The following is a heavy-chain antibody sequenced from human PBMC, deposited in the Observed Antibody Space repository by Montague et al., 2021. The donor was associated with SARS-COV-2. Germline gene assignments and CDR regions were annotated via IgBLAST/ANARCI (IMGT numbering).Heavy chain of an antibody. CDR1: GSSISSSSYY. Sequence: SETLSLTCTVSGSSISSSSYYWGWIRQPPGKGLEWIGCIYYSGSTYYSPSLKSRVTISIDTSKNQFSLKLSSVTAADTAVYYCARHSGGDTIFGVVMIPDVFDSWGQGTMVSVSS. D-gene: IGHD3-3*01. J-gene: IGHJ3*01. CDR2: IYYSGST. CDR3: ARHSGGDTIFGVVMIPDVFDS. V-gene: IGHV4-39*01.